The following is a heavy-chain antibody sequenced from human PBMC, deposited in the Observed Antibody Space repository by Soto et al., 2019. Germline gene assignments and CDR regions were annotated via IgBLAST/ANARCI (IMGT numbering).Heavy chain of an antibody. CDR2: IKQDGSET. CDR1: GFSFSNHW. J-gene: IGHJ4*02. V-gene: IGHV3-7*03. D-gene: IGHD6-19*01. CDR3: AKNYEPYSSGWYEAVDY. Sequence: GGSLRLSCTASGFSFSNHWMYWVRRAPGKGLEWVAYIKQDGSETHYVDSVEGRFTISRDNAKNSLYLQMDSLRAEDTAVYYCAKNYEPYSSGWYEAVDYWGQGTLVTVSS.